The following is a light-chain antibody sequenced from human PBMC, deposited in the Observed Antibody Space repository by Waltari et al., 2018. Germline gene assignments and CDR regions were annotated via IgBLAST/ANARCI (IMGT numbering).Light chain of an antibody. CDR2: EGS. CDR3: CSYAGSSTFYVV. J-gene: IGLJ2*01. V-gene: IGLV2-23*03. CDR1: SSDVGRYNL. Sequence: QSALTQPASVSGSPGQSITISCTGTSSDVGRYNLVSWYQQHPGKAPKLRIYEGSKRPAGVSNRFSGAKSGNTASLTISGLQAEDEADYYCCSYAGSSTFYVVFGGGTKLTVL.